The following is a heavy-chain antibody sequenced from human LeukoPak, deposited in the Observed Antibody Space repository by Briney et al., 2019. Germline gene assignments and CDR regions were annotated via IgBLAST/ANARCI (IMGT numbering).Heavy chain of an antibody. CDR3: ASASDSSGYLFS. V-gene: IGHV5-51*01. J-gene: IGHJ4*02. D-gene: IGHD3-22*01. CDR2: VYPGDSET. CDR1: GYRFNAYW. Sequence: GESLKISCKGSGYRFNAYWIAWVRQMPGKGLEWMGIVYPGDSETRYSPSFQGHDTMSADKSIYTAYLQWSTLKASDTAMYYCASASDSSGYLFSWGQGALVTVSS.